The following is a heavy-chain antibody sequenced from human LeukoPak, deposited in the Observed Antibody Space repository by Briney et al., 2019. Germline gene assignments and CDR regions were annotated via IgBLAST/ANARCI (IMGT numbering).Heavy chain of an antibody. V-gene: IGHV1-2*02. D-gene: IGHD2-2*02. J-gene: IGHJ5*01. CDR2: INPSTGDT. Sequence: GASVKVSCKSSGYSFTGYYLHWVRQAPGQGLEWMGRINPSTGDTDYAQKFQGRVTMTRDTSISTGYMELSRLRSDDTAVYYCAREAIRPRYWSDPWGQGTLVTVSS. CDR3: AREAIRPRYWSDP. CDR1: GYSFTGYY.